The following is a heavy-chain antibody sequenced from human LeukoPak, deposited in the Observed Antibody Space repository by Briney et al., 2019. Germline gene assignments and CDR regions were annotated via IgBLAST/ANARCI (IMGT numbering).Heavy chain of an antibody. CDR3: ARVRTGGYYNY. CDR1: GGSISSVSDY. V-gene: IGHV4-61*02. J-gene: IGHJ4*02. Sequence: SQTLSLTWSVSGGSISSVSDYWSWIRQPAGKGREWIGRIDTSGSTNYNLSLQSRVTMSFDASNNQFSMRMSSVTAADTAVYSCARVRTGGYYNYWGQGTLVTVSS. D-gene: IGHD3-22*01. CDR2: IDTSGST.